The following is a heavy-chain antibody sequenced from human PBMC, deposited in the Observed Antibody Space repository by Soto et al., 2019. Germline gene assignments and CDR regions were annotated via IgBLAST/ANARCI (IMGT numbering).Heavy chain of an antibody. V-gene: IGHV1-18*01. Sequence: ASVKGSCQASGYTFTSYGISWVRQAPGQGLEWMGWISAYNGNTNYAQKLQGRVTMTTDTSTSTAYMELRSLRSDDTAVYYCARATVTTHFDYWGQGTLVTVSS. CDR1: GYTFTSYG. CDR2: ISAYNGNT. D-gene: IGHD4-17*01. CDR3: ARATVTTHFDY. J-gene: IGHJ4*02.